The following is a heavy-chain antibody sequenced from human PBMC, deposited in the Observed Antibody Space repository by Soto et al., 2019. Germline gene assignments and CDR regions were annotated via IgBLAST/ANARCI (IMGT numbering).Heavy chain of an antibody. CDR3: ARELPPDL. D-gene: IGHD2-15*01. CDR2: ISDSGSNT. V-gene: IGHV3-48*03. CDR1: GFKISSSS. Sequence: GGSLRLSCAAFGFKISSSSMNWVRQAPGRGLEWVAYISDSGSNTLYADSVKGRFTVSRDISKNILFLQMNNLRAEDSAIYYCARELPPDLGGQGTLVTVSS. J-gene: IGHJ5*02.